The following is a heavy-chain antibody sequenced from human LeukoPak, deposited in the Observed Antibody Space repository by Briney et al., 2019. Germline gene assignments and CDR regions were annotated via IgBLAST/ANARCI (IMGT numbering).Heavy chain of an antibody. V-gene: IGHV4-59*08. J-gene: IGHJ3*02. CDR2: IDYSGST. D-gene: IGHD4-23*01. Sequence: PSETLSLTCSVSGGSISRYYWSWDRQSPGKGLEWIGHIDYSGSTNYNPSLESRVAMAVDTSKKELTLKLSSATSADTGLYYWARHKHERIRWGPERAFDIWGQGTMVTVSS. CDR1: GGSISRYY. CDR3: ARHKHERIRWGPERAFDI.